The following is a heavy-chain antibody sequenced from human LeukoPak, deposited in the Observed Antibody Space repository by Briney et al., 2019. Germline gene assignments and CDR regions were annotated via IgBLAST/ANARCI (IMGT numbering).Heavy chain of an antibody. Sequence: GGSLRLSCAASGFTFSNYYMSWVRQAPGKGLEWVANIKQDGSEKYNVDSVKGRFTISRDNAKNSLYLQMNSLRDEDTAVYYCARDRGYFRKEVWGKGTTVIVSS. V-gene: IGHV3-7*01. D-gene: IGHD2/OR15-2a*01. J-gene: IGHJ6*04. CDR1: GFTFSNYY. CDR3: ARDRGYFRKEV. CDR2: IKQDGSEK.